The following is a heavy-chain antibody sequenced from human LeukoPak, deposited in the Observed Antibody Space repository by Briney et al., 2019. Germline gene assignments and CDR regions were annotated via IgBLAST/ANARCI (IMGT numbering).Heavy chain of an antibody. Sequence: PSETLSLTCTLSGGSIISHYWSWIRQPPGKGLEWIGYMYYNGSMNYNPSLKGRFTISADTSKNPFSLKLSSVTAADTAVYYCASRYGSGSYGFDYWGQGTLVTVSS. CDR2: MYYNGSM. D-gene: IGHD3-10*01. CDR1: GGSIISHY. J-gene: IGHJ4*02. CDR3: ASRYGSGSYGFDY. V-gene: IGHV4-59*11.